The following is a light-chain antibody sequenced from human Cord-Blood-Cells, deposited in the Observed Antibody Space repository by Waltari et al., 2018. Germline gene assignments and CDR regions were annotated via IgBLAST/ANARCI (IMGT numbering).Light chain of an antibody. CDR1: QSVSSN. J-gene: IGKJ1*01. CDR3: QQYNNWPPWT. V-gene: IGKV3-15*01. Sequence: EIVMTQSPATLSVSPGERATLSCRASQSVSSNFAWYQQKPGQAPRLLIYGASTRATGIPARFSGSWSGTEFTLTISSLQSEYFAVYYCQQYNNWPPWTFGQGTKVEIK. CDR2: GAS.